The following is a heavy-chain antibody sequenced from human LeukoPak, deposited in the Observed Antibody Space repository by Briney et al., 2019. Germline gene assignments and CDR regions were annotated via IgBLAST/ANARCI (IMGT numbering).Heavy chain of an antibody. J-gene: IGHJ4*02. Sequence: SETLSLTCTVSGDSINKYFWSWLRQSPGKGLEWIGYISHDGSTNYSPSLKSRVTISLDKSNNQFSLSLSFVTAADTAVYYCARAGPENLNWRYYIDFRGQGILVTVSS. D-gene: IGHD1-1*01. CDR3: ARAGPENLNWRYYIDF. V-gene: IGHV4-59*01. CDR2: ISHDGST. CDR1: GDSINKYF.